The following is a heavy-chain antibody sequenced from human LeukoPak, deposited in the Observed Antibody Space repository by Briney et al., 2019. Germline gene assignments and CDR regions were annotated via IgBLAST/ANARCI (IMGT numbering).Heavy chain of an antibody. D-gene: IGHD3-9*01. J-gene: IGHJ5*02. Sequence: GGSLRLSCVASGFTFSRYAMNWVRQAPGKGLEWVSGILGSSSATYYADSVKGRFTISRDNSKNTLYLQMDGLRAEDTAVYYCAKDQEALTASWGQGTLVTVSS. CDR1: GFTFSRYA. CDR3: AKDQEALTAS. V-gene: IGHV3-23*01. CDR2: ILGSSSAT.